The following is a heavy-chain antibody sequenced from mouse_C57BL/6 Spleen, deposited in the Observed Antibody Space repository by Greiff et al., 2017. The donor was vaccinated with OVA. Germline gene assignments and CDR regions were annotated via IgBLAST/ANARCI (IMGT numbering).Heavy chain of an antibody. CDR2: IDPEDGET. CDR1: GFNIKDYY. J-gene: IGHJ4*01. CDR3: APSYCNYYAMDY. Sequence: EVKLQESGAELVKPGASVKLSCTASGFNIKDYYMHWVKQRTEQGLEWIGRIDPEDGETKYAQKFQGKATITADTSSNTAYLQLSSLTSEDTAVYYCAPSYCNYYAMDYWGQGTSVTVSS. V-gene: IGHV14-2*01. D-gene: IGHD2-1*01.